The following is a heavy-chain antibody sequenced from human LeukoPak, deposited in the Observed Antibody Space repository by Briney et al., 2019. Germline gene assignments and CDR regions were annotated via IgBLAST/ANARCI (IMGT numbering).Heavy chain of an antibody. J-gene: IGHJ4*02. D-gene: IGHD1-1*01. V-gene: IGHV5-51*01. Sequence: GESLKISCKGSGYKFTSYWIGWVRQVPGKGLGWMGIIYSGDSDTRYSPSFQGQVTISADKSISTAYLQWSSLKASDSAMFYCAVAPLRQPWVDFWGQGTLVTVSS. CDR1: GYKFTSYW. CDR2: IYSGDSDT. CDR3: AVAPLRQPWVDF.